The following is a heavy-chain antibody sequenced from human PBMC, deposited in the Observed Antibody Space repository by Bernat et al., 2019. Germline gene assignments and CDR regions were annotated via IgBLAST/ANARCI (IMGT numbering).Heavy chain of an antibody. D-gene: IGHD2-8*02. Sequence: QVQLVESGGGVVQPGRSLRLSCAASGFTFSSYGMHWVRQAPGKGLEWVAVISYDGSNKYYADSVKGRFTISRDNSKNTLYLQMNSLRAEDTAVYYCANDILYYYGMDVWGQGTTVTVSS. CDR1: GFTFSSYG. J-gene: IGHJ6*02. CDR3: ANDILYYYGMDV. V-gene: IGHV3-30*18. CDR2: ISYDGSNK.